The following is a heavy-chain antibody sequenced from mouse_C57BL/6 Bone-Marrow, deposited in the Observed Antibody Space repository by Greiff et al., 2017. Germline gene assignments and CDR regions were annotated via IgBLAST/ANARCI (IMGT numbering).Heavy chain of an antibody. D-gene: IGHD2-1*01. V-gene: IGHV1-64*01. Sequence: QVQLQQPGAELVKPGASVKLSCKASGYTFTSYWMHWVKQRPGQGLEWIGMIHPDSGSTNYNEKFKSKATLTVDKSSSTAYMQLSSLTSEDSAVYYCARAPFYCGNSAWCAYWGQGTLVTVSA. CDR2: IHPDSGST. CDR1: GYTFTSYW. CDR3: ARAPFYCGNSAWCAY. J-gene: IGHJ3*01.